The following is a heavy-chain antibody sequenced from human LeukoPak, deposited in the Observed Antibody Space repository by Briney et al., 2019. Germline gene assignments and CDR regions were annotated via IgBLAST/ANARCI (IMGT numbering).Heavy chain of an antibody. CDR1: GRSMSSSHW. Sequence: PSETLSLTCAVSGRSMSSSHWWSWVRQSPDKGLEWIREIDHSGKTNYNASLKSRVTVSVDKSKNTFSLKMTSVTAADTAVCYCARLESAAAGNRWFDPWGQGILVTVSS. V-gene: IGHV4-4*02. J-gene: IGHJ5*02. D-gene: IGHD6-13*01. CDR2: IDHSGKT. CDR3: ARLESAAAGNRWFDP.